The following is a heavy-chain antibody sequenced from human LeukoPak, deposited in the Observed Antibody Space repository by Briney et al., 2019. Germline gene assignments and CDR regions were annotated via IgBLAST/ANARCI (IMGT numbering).Heavy chain of an antibody. CDR3: ARDGVFSISGYYDSSGYGFDI. CDR2: MNPNSGNT. Sequence: ASVKVSCKASGYTFTSYDINWVRQATGQGLEWMGWMNPNSGNTNYAQKFQGRVTMTTDTSTSTAYMELRSLRSDDTAVYYCARDGVFSISGYYDSSGYGFDIWGQGTTVAVSS. J-gene: IGHJ3*02. V-gene: IGHV1-8*02. D-gene: IGHD3-22*01. CDR1: GYTFTSYD.